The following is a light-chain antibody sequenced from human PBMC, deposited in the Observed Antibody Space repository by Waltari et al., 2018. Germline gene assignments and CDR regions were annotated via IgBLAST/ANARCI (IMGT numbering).Light chain of an antibody. V-gene: IGKV3-20*01. J-gene: IGKJ1*01. CDR1: QYVSSSH. CDR2: GAS. Sequence: DIVLTQSPGTLSLSPGARTTLSCRTSQYVSSSHLAWYQRKPGQAPRLLIYGASSRATGIPDRFSGSGSGTDFTLTISRLEPEDFAVYYCQQYGTSPWTFGQGTKVEI. CDR3: QQYGTSPWT.